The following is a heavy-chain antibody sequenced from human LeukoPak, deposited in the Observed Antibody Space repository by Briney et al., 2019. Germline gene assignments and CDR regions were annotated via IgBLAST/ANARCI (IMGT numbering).Heavy chain of an antibody. Sequence: GGSLRLSCAASGFTFSSYDTHWVRQAAGKGLEWVSGIDTAGNTYYPGSVRGRFTTSRENAKNSSFLQMNSLRAGDTAVYYCARGGYFGSGPMDVWGQGTTVTVSS. CDR1: GFTFSSYD. CDR2: IDTAGNT. CDR3: ARGGYFGSGPMDV. D-gene: IGHD3-10*01. J-gene: IGHJ6*02. V-gene: IGHV3-13*01.